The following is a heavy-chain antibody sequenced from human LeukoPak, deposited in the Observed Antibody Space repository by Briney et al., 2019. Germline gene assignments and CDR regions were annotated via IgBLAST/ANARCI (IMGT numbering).Heavy chain of an antibody. CDR1: GFTFSSYG. CDR3: AKDQGLITLWGYFDY. Sequence: GGSLRLSCAASGFTFSSYGMHWVRQAPGTGLEWVAFIRYDGSNKYYADSVKGRFTISRDNSKNTLYLQMNSLRAEDTAVYYCAKDQGLITLWGYFDYWGQGTLVTVSS. CDR2: IRYDGSNK. D-gene: IGHD1-20*01. J-gene: IGHJ4*02. V-gene: IGHV3-30*02.